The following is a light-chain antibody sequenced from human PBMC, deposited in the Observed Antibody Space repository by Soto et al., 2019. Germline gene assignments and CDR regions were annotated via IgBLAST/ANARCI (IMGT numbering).Light chain of an antibody. J-gene: IGKJ4*01. Sequence: EMVMTQSPATLSVSPGERATLSCRASQSVSSNLAWYQQIPGQAPRLLIYDASTRATGIPARFSGSGSGTEFTLTISSLQSEDFAVYYCQQYNNWPPLTFGGGTKVEIK. CDR3: QQYNNWPPLT. CDR1: QSVSSN. CDR2: DAS. V-gene: IGKV3-15*01.